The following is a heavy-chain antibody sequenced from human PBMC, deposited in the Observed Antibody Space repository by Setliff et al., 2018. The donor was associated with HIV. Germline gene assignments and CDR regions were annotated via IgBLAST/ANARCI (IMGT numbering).Heavy chain of an antibody. CDR2: IYHSGNT. J-gene: IGHJ4*02. CDR1: GGPITSNTYF. Sequence: PETLSPTCSLSGGPITSNTYFWDWIRQAPGKGLEWFGRIYHSGNTYYNPTLKSRVSISVDTSKRQFSLKLTSVTAGDSALYYCARRRGQKATGGYYFDFWGQGALVTVS. CDR3: ARRRGQKATGGYYFDF. V-gene: IGHV4-39*01. D-gene: IGHD3-10*01.